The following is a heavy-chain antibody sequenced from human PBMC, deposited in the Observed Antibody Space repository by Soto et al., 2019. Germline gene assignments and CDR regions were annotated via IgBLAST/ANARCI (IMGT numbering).Heavy chain of an antibody. D-gene: IGHD6-13*01. CDR1: GFTFGDYA. V-gene: IGHV3-49*03. CDR2: IRTKRDGGTT. Sequence: PGGSLRLSCTASGFTFGDYAMSWFRQAPGKGLEWVSFIRTKRDGGTTEYAASVKGRFTISRDDSKSIAYLQMNSLKTEDTAVYYCARDAQLVRGDDYYYGMDVWGQGTTVTVSS. J-gene: IGHJ6*02. CDR3: ARDAQLVRGDDYYYGMDV.